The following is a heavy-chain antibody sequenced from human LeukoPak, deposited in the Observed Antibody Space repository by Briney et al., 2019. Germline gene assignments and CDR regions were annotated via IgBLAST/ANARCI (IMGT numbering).Heavy chain of an antibody. CDR2: ISYEGSDK. CDR3: TREGSGRLIDY. CDR1: GFTFSSHG. V-gene: IGHV3-30*03. D-gene: IGHD3-22*01. J-gene: IGHJ4*02. Sequence: GGSLRLSCVDSGFTFSSHGMHWVRQAPDKGMEWVAVISYEGSDKHYTDSVNGRFTISRDNSKKTLYLQMNSLRTEDTALYYCTREGSGRLIDYWGQGTLVTVSS.